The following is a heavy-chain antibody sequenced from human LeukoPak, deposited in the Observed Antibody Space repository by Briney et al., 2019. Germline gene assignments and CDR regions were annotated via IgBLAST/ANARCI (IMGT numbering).Heavy chain of an antibody. Sequence: ASVKVSCKASGYTFTSYYMHWVRQAPGQGLEWMGIFNPSGGSTSYAQKFQGRVTMTRDTSTSTVYMELSSLRSEDTAVYYCARGVLVVVAAAWGSYDYWGQGTLVTVSS. V-gene: IGHV1-46*01. D-gene: IGHD2-15*01. J-gene: IGHJ4*02. CDR1: GYTFTSYY. CDR2: FNPSGGST. CDR3: ARGVLVVVAAAWGSYDY.